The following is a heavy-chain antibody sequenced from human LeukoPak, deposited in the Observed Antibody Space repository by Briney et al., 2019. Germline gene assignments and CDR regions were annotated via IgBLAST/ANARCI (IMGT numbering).Heavy chain of an antibody. CDR3: ARVVVTKYYFDY. CDR2: IYYSGST. V-gene: IGHV4-34*01. Sequence: SETLSLTCAVYGGSFSGYYWSWIRQHPGKGLEWIGYIYYSGSTYYNPSLKSRVTISVDTSKNQFSLKLSSVTAADTAVYYCARVVVTKYYFDYWGQGTLVTVSS. D-gene: IGHD3-22*01. CDR1: GGSFSGYY. J-gene: IGHJ4*02.